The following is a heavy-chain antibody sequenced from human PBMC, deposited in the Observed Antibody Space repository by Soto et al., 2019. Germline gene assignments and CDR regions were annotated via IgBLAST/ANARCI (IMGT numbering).Heavy chain of an antibody. Sequence: QVQLVQSGAEVKKPGSSVKVSCKASGDTFTIFAISWVRQAPGQGLEWMGGIIPTIGTTNYAQRFQGRITITGDASTGTAYMELSSLKFEDTAVYYCARDLGCGYDPGEYWGQGTLVSVTS. CDR1: GDTFTIFA. V-gene: IGHV1-69*12. CDR2: IIPTIGTT. CDR3: ARDLGCGYDPGEY. J-gene: IGHJ4*02. D-gene: IGHD5-12*01.